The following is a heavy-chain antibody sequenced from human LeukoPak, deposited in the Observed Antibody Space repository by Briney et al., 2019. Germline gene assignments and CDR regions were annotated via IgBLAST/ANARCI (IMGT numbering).Heavy chain of an antibody. CDR2: VNTDNDNT. D-gene: IGHD6-6*01. J-gene: IGHJ4*02. Sequence: ASVKVSCTTSGYSFTTYAIHWVRQAPGQRLEWMGWVNTDNDNTKYSQKFQGRVTITRDASASTAYMELSSLRSEDTAVYYCARGGSIAARPLDYWGQGTLVTVSS. CDR1: GYSFTTYA. V-gene: IGHV1-3*04. CDR3: ARGGSIAARPLDY.